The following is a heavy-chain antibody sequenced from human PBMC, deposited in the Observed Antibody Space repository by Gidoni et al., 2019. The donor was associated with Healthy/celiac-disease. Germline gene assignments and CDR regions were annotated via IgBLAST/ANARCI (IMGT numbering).Heavy chain of an antibody. J-gene: IGHJ4*02. CDR3: TTGFPYGGNPL. D-gene: IGHD2-15*01. CDR1: GFTYSNAW. V-gene: IGHV3-15*01. Sequence: EVQLVESGGGLVKPGGSLRLSCAASGFTYSNAWMSWVSQAPGKGLEWVGRIKSKTDGGTTDYAAPVKGRFTISRDDSKNTLYLQMNSLKTEDTAVYYCTTGFPYGGNPLWGQGTLVTVSS. CDR2: IKSKTDGGTT.